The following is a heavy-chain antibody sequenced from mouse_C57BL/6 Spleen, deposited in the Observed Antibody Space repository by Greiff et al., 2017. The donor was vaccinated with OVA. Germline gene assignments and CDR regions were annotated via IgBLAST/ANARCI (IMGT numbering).Heavy chain of an antibody. D-gene: IGHD2-4*01. CDR1: GYTFTSYW. CDR3: AREDYDRAMDY. J-gene: IGHJ4*01. V-gene: IGHV1-52*01. CDR2: IDPSDSDT. Sequence: QVQLQQPGAELVRPGSSVKLSCKASGYTFTSYWMHWVKQRPIQGLEWIGNIDPSDSDTHYNQKFKDKATLTVDKSSSTAYMQLSSLTSEDSAVYYCAREDYDRAMDYWGQGTSVTVSS.